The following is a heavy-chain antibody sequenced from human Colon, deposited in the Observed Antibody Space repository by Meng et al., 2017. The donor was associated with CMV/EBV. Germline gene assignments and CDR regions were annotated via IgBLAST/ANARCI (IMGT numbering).Heavy chain of an antibody. V-gene: IGHV4-39*07. J-gene: IGHJ3*01. CDR1: GGSISTNPPF. D-gene: IGHD5-12*01. CDR3: ARRGTGGYDSVRAFDL. Sequence: SETLSLTCTVSGGSISTNPPFWDWIRQSPGQGLEWIASIYYTGSTSFNPSLNSRVTISIDTSKNLFSLKLASVTAADTAVYYCARRGTGGYDSVRAFDLRGPGTLVTVSS. CDR2: IYYTGST.